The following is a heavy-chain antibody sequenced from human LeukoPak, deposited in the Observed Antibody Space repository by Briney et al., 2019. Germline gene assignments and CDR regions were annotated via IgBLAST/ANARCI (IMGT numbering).Heavy chain of an antibody. V-gene: IGHV3-23*01. CDR2: ISASGGST. CDR3: AKDLRAYCTNGICYERRSLFDY. J-gene: IGHJ4*02. D-gene: IGHD2-8*01. CDR1: GFTFNNYA. Sequence: PGGSLRLSCVASGFTFNNYAMSWVRQAPGKGLEWVSSISASGGSTNYADSVKGRFTISRDNPKNTLFLLMHSLRAEDTAFYYCAKDLRAYCTNGICYERRSLFDYWGQGTLVTVCS.